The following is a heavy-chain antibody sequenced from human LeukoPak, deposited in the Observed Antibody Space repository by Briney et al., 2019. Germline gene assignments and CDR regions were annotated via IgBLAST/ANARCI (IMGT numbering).Heavy chain of an antibody. CDR3: ARGDYGDYVLQAFDI. D-gene: IGHD4-17*01. CDR2: IYYSGST. J-gene: IGHJ3*02. V-gene: IGHV4-59*01. Sequence: SETLSLTCTVSGGSISRYYWSWIRQPPGKGLEWSGYIYYSGSTNYNPSLKSRVTISVDTSKNQFSLKLSSVTAADTAVYYCARGDYGDYVLQAFDIWGQGTMVTVSS. CDR1: GGSISRYY.